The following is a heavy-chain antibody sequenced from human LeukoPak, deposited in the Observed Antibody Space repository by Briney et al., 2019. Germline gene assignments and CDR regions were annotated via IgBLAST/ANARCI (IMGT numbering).Heavy chain of an antibody. D-gene: IGHD2-2*01. CDR2: IFYSGAT. Sequence: PSETLSLTCTVSGGSISSYYWTWIRQPPGKGLEWIGYIFYSGATNYNPSLKSRVTISVDTSKNQFSLKLSSVAAADTAVYYCARDIPRYCSSTSCSVEGGGHNWFDPWGQGTLVTVSS. V-gene: IGHV4-59*01. J-gene: IGHJ5*02. CDR3: ARDIPRYCSSTSCSVEGGGHNWFDP. CDR1: GGSISSYY.